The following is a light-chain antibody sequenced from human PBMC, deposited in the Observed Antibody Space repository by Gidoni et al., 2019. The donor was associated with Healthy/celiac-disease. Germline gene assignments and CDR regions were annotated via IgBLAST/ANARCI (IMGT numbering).Light chain of an antibody. Sequence: EMVLTQSPATLALSPGDRATLAGRASQSVSSYLAWYHQKPGQAPRLLIYDASNRATGIPARFSGSGSGTDFTLTISSLEPEDFAVYYCQQRSNSPLTFGGGTKVEIK. J-gene: IGKJ4*01. CDR1: QSVSSY. V-gene: IGKV3-11*01. CDR3: QQRSNSPLT. CDR2: DAS.